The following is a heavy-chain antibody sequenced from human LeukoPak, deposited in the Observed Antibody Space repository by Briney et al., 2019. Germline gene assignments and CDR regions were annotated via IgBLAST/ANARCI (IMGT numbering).Heavy chain of an antibody. Sequence: SETLSLTCTVSGGSISSYYWSWIRQPPGKGLEWIGYIYYSGSTNYNPSLKSRVTMSVDTSKNQFSLKLSSVTAADTAVYYCARGGAVAKPIDYWGQGTLVTVSS. CDR3: ARGGAVAKPIDY. CDR1: GGSISSYY. CDR2: IYYSGST. D-gene: IGHD6-19*01. J-gene: IGHJ4*02. V-gene: IGHV4-59*12.